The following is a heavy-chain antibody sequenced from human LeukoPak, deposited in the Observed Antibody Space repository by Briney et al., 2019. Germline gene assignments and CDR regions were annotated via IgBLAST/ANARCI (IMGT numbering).Heavy chain of an antibody. CDR3: AKRPYGSGGGHFDH. CDR2: ITTTVGDT. CDR1: GFTFTDYA. Sequence: GGSLRLSCVASGFTFTDYAMTGVRQPPGRRLEWVSTITTTVGDTHYADSVKGRFTVSRDDSKGTLFLQMNSLRAEDTGVYFCAKRPYGSGGGHFDHWGQGTLAIVSS. J-gene: IGHJ4*02. D-gene: IGHD3-10*01. V-gene: IGHV3-23*01.